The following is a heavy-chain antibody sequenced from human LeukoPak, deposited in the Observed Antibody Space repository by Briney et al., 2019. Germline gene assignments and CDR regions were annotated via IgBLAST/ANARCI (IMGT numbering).Heavy chain of an antibody. D-gene: IGHD4-17*01. Sequence: GGSLRLSCAASGFTFSTYSMNWVRQAPGKGLEWVSYIDTSGTTMYYADSVKGRFTISRDNAKNSLYLQMNSLRAEDTAVYYCAKATTVTTGSWFDPWGQGTLVTVSS. CDR2: IDTSGTTM. J-gene: IGHJ5*02. V-gene: IGHV3-48*01. CDR1: GFTFSTYS. CDR3: AKATTVTTGSWFDP.